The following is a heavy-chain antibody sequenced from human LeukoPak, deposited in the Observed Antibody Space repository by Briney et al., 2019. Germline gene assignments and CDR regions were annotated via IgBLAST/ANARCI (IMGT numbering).Heavy chain of an antibody. CDR2: ISGSGGST. Sequence: PGGSLRLSCAASGFTFSSYAMSWVRQAPGKGLEWVSAISGSGGSTYYADSVKGRFTFSRDNSKNTLLLQMNSLRTEDTAVYYCASRPTGFDWGPFAYWGQGTLVTVSS. V-gene: IGHV3-23*01. D-gene: IGHD5-12*01. J-gene: IGHJ4*02. CDR3: ASRPTGFDWGPFAY. CDR1: GFTFSSYA.